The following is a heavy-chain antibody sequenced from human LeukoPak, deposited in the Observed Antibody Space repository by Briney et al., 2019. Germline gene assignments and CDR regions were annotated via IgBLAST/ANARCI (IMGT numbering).Heavy chain of an antibody. J-gene: IGHJ4*02. CDR1: GFTFSSYS. CDR2: ISSSSSYI. D-gene: IGHD2-15*01. V-gene: IGHV3-21*01. CDR3: ARSSGGGSCYCDDY. Sequence: GGSLRLSCAASGFTFSSYSMNWVRQAPGKGLEWVSSISSSSSYIYYADSVKGRFTISRDNAKNSLYLQMNSLRAEDTAVYYCARSSGGGSCYCDDYWGQGTLVTVPS.